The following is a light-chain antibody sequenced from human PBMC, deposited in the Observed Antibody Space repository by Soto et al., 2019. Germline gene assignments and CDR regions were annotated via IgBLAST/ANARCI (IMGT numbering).Light chain of an antibody. CDR2: HVT. CDR1: SRDIGHYDY. Sequence: QSALTQPASVSGSPGQSITIACTGTSRDIGHYDYVSWYQQHPGKAPKLMIYHVTYRPSGVSNRYSGSKSGNSASLTISGLQADDEADYYCCSLTTSHTYVFGSGTKLTVI. CDR3: CSLTTSHTYV. J-gene: IGLJ1*01. V-gene: IGLV2-14*03.